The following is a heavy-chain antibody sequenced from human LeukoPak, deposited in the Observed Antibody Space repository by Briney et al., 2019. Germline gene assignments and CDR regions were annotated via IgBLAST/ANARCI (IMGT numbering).Heavy chain of an antibody. CDR1: GFTFSSYA. D-gene: IGHD3/OR15-3a*01. Sequence: PGGSLRLSCAASGFTFSSYAMHWVRQAPGKGLEWVAVISYDGSNKYYADSVKGRFTISRDNSKNMLYLQMNSLRAEDTAVYYCAGDETYDLNAFDIWGQGTMVTVSS. CDR2: ISYDGSNK. CDR3: AGDETYDLNAFDI. J-gene: IGHJ3*02. V-gene: IGHV3-30-3*01.